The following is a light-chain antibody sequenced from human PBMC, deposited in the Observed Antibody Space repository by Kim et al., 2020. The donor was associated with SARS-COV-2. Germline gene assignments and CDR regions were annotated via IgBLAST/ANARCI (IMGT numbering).Light chain of an antibody. Sequence: LGQPIRITCQGDSLRSYYASWYQQKPGQAPVLVIYGKNNRPSGIPDRFSGSSSGNAASLTITGAQAEDEADYYCNSRDSSGNHPVFGGGTQLTVL. J-gene: IGLJ3*02. CDR2: GKN. CDR3: NSRDSSGNHPV. V-gene: IGLV3-19*01. CDR1: SLRSYY.